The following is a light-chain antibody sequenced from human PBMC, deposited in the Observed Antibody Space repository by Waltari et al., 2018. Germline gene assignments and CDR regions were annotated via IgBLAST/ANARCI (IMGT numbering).Light chain of an antibody. Sequence: QSALTQPPSAAGSPGQSVTISCTGTRSDVGGYNCVSWYQQHPGKAPKLMIYEVSKRPSGVPDRFSGSKSGNTASLTVSGLQAEDEADYYCSSYAGSNIVFGGGTKLTVL. CDR1: RSDVGGYNC. CDR3: SSYAGSNIV. CDR2: EVS. V-gene: IGLV2-8*01. J-gene: IGLJ2*01.